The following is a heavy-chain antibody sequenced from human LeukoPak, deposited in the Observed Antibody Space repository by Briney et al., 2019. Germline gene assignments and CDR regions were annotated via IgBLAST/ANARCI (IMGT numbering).Heavy chain of an antibody. CDR3: ARVWKQLVEYHYYYYMDV. CDR2: IYTSGST. V-gene: IGHV4-4*07. J-gene: IGHJ6*03. CDR1: GGSISSYY. D-gene: IGHD6-6*01. Sequence: PSETLSLTCTVSGGSISSYYWSWIRQPAGKGLEWIGRIYTSGSTNYNPSLKSRVTMSVDTSKNQFSLKLSSVTAADTAVYYCARVWKQLVEYHYYYYMDVWGKGTTVTVSS.